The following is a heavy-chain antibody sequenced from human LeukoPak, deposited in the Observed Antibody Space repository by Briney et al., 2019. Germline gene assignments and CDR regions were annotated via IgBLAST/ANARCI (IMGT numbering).Heavy chain of an antibody. CDR3: ARDEYYYDSSGYYGGLDY. D-gene: IGHD3-22*01. V-gene: IGHV1-2*02. CDR2: INPNSGGT. J-gene: IGHJ4*02. Sequence: ASVKVSCKASGYTFTGYYMHWVRQAPGQGLEWMGWINPNSGGTNYAQKFQGRATMTRDTSISTAYMELSRLRSDDTAVYYCARDEYYYDSSGYYGGLDYWGQGTLVTVSS. CDR1: GYTFTGYY.